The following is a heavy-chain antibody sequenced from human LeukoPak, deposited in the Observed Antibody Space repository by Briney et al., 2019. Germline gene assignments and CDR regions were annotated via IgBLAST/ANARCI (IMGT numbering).Heavy chain of an antibody. V-gene: IGHV3-21*01. Sequence: PGGSLRLSCAASGFTFSSYSMNWVRQAPGKGLEWVSSISSSSSYIYYADSVKGRFTISRDNAKSSLYLQMNSLRAEDTAVYYCARAPIGGATYLDYWARGTLFPVS. CDR1: GFTFSSYS. D-gene: IGHD1-26*01. J-gene: IGHJ4*02. CDR2: ISSSSSYI. CDR3: ARAPIGGATYLDY.